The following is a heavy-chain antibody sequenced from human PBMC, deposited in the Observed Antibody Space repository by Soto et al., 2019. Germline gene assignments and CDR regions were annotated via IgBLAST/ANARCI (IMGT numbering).Heavy chain of an antibody. CDR2: IKQDGSEK. CDR3: ARDLKYSSSSDYYGMDV. CDR1: GFTFSSYW. Sequence: GGSLRLSCAASGFTFSSYWMSWVRQAPGKGLEWVANIKQDGSEKYYVDSVKGRFTISRDNAKNSLYLQMNSLRAEDTAVYYCARDLKYSSSSDYYGMDVWGQGTTVT. V-gene: IGHV3-7*01. J-gene: IGHJ6*02. D-gene: IGHD6-6*01.